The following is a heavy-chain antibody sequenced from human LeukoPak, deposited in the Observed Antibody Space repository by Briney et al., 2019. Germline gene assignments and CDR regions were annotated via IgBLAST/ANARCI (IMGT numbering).Heavy chain of an antibody. J-gene: IGHJ6*03. V-gene: IGHV4-61*02. CDR3: ARLPTPYQLLPGGYYYYYMDV. D-gene: IGHD2-2*01. Sequence: PSHTLSLTCTVSGRSISSGSYYWSWIRQPAGKGLEWIGRIYTSGSTNSNPFLKSRVTISVDTSKNQFSLKLSSVTAADTAVYYCARLPTPYQLLPGGYYYYYMDVWGKGTTVTVSS. CDR1: GRSISSGSYY. CDR2: IYTSGST.